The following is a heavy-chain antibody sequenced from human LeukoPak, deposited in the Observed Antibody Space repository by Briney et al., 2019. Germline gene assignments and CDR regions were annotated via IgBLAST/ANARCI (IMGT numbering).Heavy chain of an antibody. CDR2: ISPNSGDT. V-gene: IGHV1-2*02. CDR1: GYTFTGYY. CDR3: ASTLQTIAMAGGLVEFFQN. D-gene: IGHD6-19*01. J-gene: IGHJ1*01. Sequence: GASVKVSCKASGYTFTGYYMHCVREAPGQGLEWMGWISPNSGDTNYAQKFQGRVTMTRDTSISTAYMELSSLRSDDTAVYYCASTLQTIAMAGGLVEFFQNWGQGTLVTVSS.